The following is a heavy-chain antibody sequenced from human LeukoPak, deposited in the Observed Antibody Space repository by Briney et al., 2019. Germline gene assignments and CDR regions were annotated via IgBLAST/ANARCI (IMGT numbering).Heavy chain of an antibody. V-gene: IGHV1-18*01. CDR1: GYTFTSYG. J-gene: IGHJ6*02. Sequence: ASVTVSCKASGYTFTSYGISWVRQAPGQGLEWMGWISAYNGNTNYAQKLQGRVTMTTDTSTSTAYMELRSLRSDDTAVYYCARDFGVVIAARVYYYGMDVWGQGTTVTVSS. CDR2: ISAYNGNT. D-gene: IGHD3-3*01. CDR3: ARDFGVVIAARVYYYGMDV.